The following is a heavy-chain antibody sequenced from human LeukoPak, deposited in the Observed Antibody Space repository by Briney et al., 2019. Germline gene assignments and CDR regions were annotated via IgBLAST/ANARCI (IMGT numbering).Heavy chain of an antibody. Sequence: GGALRLSCAASGFTFSSYDLHWVRQPTGKTLEWVSSISTAGDPYYPGSVKGRFTISREDAKNSLYLQMSSLEAGDTAVYYCASATHGGYYDHWGQGTLVTVSS. CDR1: GFTFSSYD. D-gene: IGHD3-22*01. CDR2: ISTAGDP. CDR3: ASATHGGYYDH. J-gene: IGHJ5*02. V-gene: IGHV3-13*05.